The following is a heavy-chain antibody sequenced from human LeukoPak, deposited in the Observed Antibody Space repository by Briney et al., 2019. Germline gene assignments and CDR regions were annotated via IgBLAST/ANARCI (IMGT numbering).Heavy chain of an antibody. V-gene: IGHV3-48*02. J-gene: IGHJ6*02. CDR2: ISSSGTTI. CDR1: GFTFSSYA. CDR3: ARNWPAAMAYYYGMDV. D-gene: IGHD2-2*01. Sequence: GGSLRLSCVASGFTFSSYAMNWVRQAPGQGLEWVSYISSSGTTIYYADSMKGRFTISRDNAENSLYLQMDSLRDEDTAVYYCARNWPAAMAYYYGMDVWGQGTTVTVSS.